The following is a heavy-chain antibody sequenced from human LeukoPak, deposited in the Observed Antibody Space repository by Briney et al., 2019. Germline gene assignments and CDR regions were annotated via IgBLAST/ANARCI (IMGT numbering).Heavy chain of an antibody. CDR2: ISSSGSTI. CDR1: GFTFSSYW. D-gene: IGHD2-21*02. CDR3: ARTGGGGDCYFPVGFFCDAFDI. J-gene: IGHJ3*02. V-gene: IGHV3-48*04. Sequence: HSGGSLRLSCAASGFTFSSYWMHWVRQAPGKGLEWVSYISSSGSTIYYADSVKGRFTISRDNAKNSLYLQMNSLRAEDTAVYYCARTGGGGDCYFPVGFFCDAFDIWGQGTMVTVSS.